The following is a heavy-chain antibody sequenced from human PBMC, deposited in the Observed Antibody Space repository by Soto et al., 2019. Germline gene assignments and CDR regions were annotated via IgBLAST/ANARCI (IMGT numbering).Heavy chain of an antibody. CDR1: GYTFTSYG. V-gene: IGHV1-18*03. J-gene: IGHJ6*02. CDR2: ISAYNGNT. D-gene: IGHD1-26*01. Sequence: GASVKVSCKASGYTFTSYGISWVRQAPGQGLEWMGWISAYNGNTNYAQKLQGRVTMTTDTSTSTAYMELRSLRSDDMAVYYCARTFGATTRGAYYYYGMDVWGQGTTVTVSS. CDR3: ARTFGATTRGAYYYYGMDV.